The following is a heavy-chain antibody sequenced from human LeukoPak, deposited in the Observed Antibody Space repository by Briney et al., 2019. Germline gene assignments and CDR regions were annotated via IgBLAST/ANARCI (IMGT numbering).Heavy chain of an antibody. V-gene: IGHV4-59*10. J-gene: IGHJ5*02. Sequence: SETLSLTCAVYGGSFSSYYWSWIRQPAGKGLEWIGRIYTSGSTNYSPSLKSRVTMSVDTSKNQFSLKLSSVTAADTAVYYCARGAYYYGSGLPFDPWGQGTLVTVSS. CDR2: IYTSGST. CDR3: ARGAYYYGSGLPFDP. CDR1: GGSFSSYY. D-gene: IGHD3-10*01.